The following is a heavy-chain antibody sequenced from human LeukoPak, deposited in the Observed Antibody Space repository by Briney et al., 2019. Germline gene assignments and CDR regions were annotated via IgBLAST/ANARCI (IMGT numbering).Heavy chain of an antibody. D-gene: IGHD2-15*01. Sequence: GGSLRLSCAASGFTFSSYEMNWVRQAPGKGLEWVSYISSSGSTIYYADSVKGRFTISRDNSKNTLYLQMNSLRAEDTAVYYCAREAGYCSGGSCYSKYYYYMDVWGKGTTVTVSS. CDR1: GFTFSSYE. CDR3: AREAGYCSGGSCYSKYYYYMDV. CDR2: ISSSGSTI. V-gene: IGHV3-48*03. J-gene: IGHJ6*03.